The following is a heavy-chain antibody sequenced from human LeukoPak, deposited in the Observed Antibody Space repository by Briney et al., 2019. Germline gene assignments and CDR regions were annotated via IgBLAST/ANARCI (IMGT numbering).Heavy chain of an antibody. Sequence: GGSLRLSCAASGFTLSSYSMNWVRQAPGKGLEWVSSISSSSSYIYYADSVKGRFTISRDNAKNSLYLQMNSLRAEDTAVYYCARVGSSFNFDYWGQGTLVTVSS. CDR3: ARVGSSFNFDY. CDR2: ISSSSSYI. D-gene: IGHD6-6*01. J-gene: IGHJ4*02. V-gene: IGHV3-21*01. CDR1: GFTLSSYS.